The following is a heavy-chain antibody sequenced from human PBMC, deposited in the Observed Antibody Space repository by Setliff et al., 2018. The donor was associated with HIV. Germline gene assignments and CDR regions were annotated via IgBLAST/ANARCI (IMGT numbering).Heavy chain of an antibody. J-gene: IGHJ3*02. CDR3: ARDDVGYCSGGSCYHLFDTFDI. V-gene: IGHV1-46*01. CDR1: GYTFTSYY. CDR2: INPSGGST. Sequence: GASVKVSCKASGYTFTSYYIHWVRQAPGQGLEWMGRINPSGGSTSYAQKFQGRVTMTRDTSTSTVYMELSSLRSEDTAVYYCARDDVGYCSGGSCYHLFDTFDIWGQGTVVTVSS. D-gene: IGHD2-15*01.